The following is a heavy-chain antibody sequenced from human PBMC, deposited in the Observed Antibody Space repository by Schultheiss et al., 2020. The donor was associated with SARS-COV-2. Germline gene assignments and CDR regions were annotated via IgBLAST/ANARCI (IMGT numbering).Heavy chain of an antibody. CDR1: GFTFGEYA. V-gene: IGHV3-49*03. CDR2: IRSKAYGGTT. CDR3: TSSSWYLYFDY. D-gene: IGHD6-13*01. Sequence: GGSLRLSCTASGFTFGEYAMSWFRQAPGKGLEWVGFIRSKAYGGTTEYAASVKGRFTISRDDSKSIAYLQMNSLKTEDTAVYYCTSSSWYLYFDYWGQGTLVTVSS. J-gene: IGHJ4*02.